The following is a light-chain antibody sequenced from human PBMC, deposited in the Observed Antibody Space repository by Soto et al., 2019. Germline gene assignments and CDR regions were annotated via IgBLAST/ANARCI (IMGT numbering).Light chain of an antibody. Sequence: QSALTQPASVSGSPGQSITICCTGTSSDVGGYNYVSWYQQHPGKAPKLMIYEVSNRPSGVSNRFSGSKSGNTASLTISGLQAEDEADYYCSSYTSSSTLSVFGTGTKLTVL. CDR1: SSDVGGYNY. CDR3: SSYTSSSTLSV. V-gene: IGLV2-14*01. J-gene: IGLJ1*01. CDR2: EVS.